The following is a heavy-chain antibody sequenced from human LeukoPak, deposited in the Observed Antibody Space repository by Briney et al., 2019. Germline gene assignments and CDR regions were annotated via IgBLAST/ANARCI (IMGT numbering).Heavy chain of an antibody. CDR3: ARDNDSRDPPHFDY. D-gene: IGHD3-16*01. J-gene: IGHJ4*02. CDR1: GYTLTELS. CDR2: FDPEDGET. V-gene: IGHV1-24*01. Sequence: ASVKVSCKVSGYTLTELSMHWVRQAPGKGLEWMGGFDPEDGETIYAQKFRGRVTITADKSTRTAYMELSSLRSEDTAVYYCARDNDSRDPPHFDYWGQGTLVTVSS.